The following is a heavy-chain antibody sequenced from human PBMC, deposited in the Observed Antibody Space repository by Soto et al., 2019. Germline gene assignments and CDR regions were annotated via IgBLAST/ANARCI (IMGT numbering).Heavy chain of an antibody. CDR2: IYYSGST. Sequence: SDTLSLTCTVSGGSLSSYYWSWIRQPPGKGLEWIGYIYYSGSTNYNPSLKSRVTISVDTSKNQFSLKLSSVTAADTAVYYCARGGTYSGSYYYFDYWGQGTLVTVSS. J-gene: IGHJ4*02. D-gene: IGHD1-26*01. V-gene: IGHV4-59*01. CDR1: GGSLSSYY. CDR3: ARGGTYSGSYYYFDY.